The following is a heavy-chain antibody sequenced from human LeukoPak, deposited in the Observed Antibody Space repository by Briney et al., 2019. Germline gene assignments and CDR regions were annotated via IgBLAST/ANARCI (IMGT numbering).Heavy chain of an antibody. V-gene: IGHV3-7*01. CDR3: VSQEVVPH. D-gene: IGHD2-15*01. J-gene: IGHJ4*02. Sequence: GGSLRPSCAASGFSFTNYWMSWVRQAPGKWLEWVANVKEDGTTKQYVDSVKGRFTISRDNAKNSLYLQMDSLRAEDTAVYYCVSQEVVPHWGQGTLVSVSS. CDR1: GFSFTNYW. CDR2: VKEDGTTK.